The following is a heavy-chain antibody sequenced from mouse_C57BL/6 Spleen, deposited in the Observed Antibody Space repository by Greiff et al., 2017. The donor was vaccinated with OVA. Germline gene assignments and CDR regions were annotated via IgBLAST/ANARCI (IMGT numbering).Heavy chain of an antibody. V-gene: IGHV1-42*01. Sequence: VQLQQSGPELVKPGASVKISCKASGYSFTGYYMNWVKQSPEKSLEWIGEINPSTGGTTYNQKFKAKATLTVDKSSSTAYMQLKSLTSEDSAVYYCARVRGNSLVFDVWGTGTTVTVSS. D-gene: IGHD2-1*01. J-gene: IGHJ1*03. CDR2: INPSTGGT. CDR1: GYSFTGYY. CDR3: ARVRGNSLVFDV.